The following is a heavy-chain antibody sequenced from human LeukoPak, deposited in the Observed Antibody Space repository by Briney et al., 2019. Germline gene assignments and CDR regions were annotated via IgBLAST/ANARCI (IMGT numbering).Heavy chain of an antibody. CDR2: IDPNSGGT. D-gene: IGHD5-18*01. V-gene: IGHV1-2*06. CDR1: GFSFTCYF. Sequence: ASVKVSCKASGFSFTCYFMHWVRQAPGQGPGWMGRIDPNSGGTNYALKFQGRVTMTRDTPITTAYMDLSRLRSDDTAVYYCARGPHDTAYYFDQWGQGTLVTVSS. CDR3: ARGPHDTAYYFDQ. J-gene: IGHJ4*02.